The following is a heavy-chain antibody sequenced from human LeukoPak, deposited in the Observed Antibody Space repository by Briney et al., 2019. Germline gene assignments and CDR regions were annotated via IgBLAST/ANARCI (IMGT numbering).Heavy chain of an antibody. CDR1: GSTFSIYS. J-gene: IGHJ1*01. D-gene: IGHD3-22*01. CDR3: ATQGEHSYDSNRSGYFQH. V-gene: IGHV3-21*01. Sequence: GGSLRLSCAASGSTFSIYSMNWVRQAPGKGLEWVSSIGSSRSFIYYADSVKGRFTISRDNAKNSLFLQMNSLRAEDTAVYYCATQGEHSYDSNRSGYFQHWGQGTLVTVSS. CDR2: IGSSRSFI.